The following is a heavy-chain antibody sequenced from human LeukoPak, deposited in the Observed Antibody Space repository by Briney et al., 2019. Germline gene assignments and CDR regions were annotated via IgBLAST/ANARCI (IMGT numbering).Heavy chain of an antibody. J-gene: IGHJ5*02. CDR2: IYYSGST. CDR3: ATSDWFDP. CDR1: GCSISSSSYY. V-gene: IGHV4-39*07. Sequence: SETLSLTCTVSGCSISSSSYYWGWIRQPPGKGLEWIVSIYYSGSTYYNPSLKSRVTISVDTSKNQFSLKLSSVTAADTAVYYCATSDWFDPWGQGTLVTDSS.